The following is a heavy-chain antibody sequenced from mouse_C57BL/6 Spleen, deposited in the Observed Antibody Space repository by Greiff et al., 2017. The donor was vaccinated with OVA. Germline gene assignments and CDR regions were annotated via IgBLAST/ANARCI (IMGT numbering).Heavy chain of an antibody. Sequence: QVQLQQPGTELVKPGASVQLSCKASGYTFTSYWMHWVKQRPGPGLEWIGNINPSKGGTNYNEKFKSKATLTVDKSSSTAYMQLSSLTSEDSAVYYCARSRGYYGSSPFDYWGQGTTLTVSS. CDR2: INPSKGGT. CDR1: GYTFTSYW. J-gene: IGHJ2*01. V-gene: IGHV1-53*01. CDR3: ARSRGYYGSSPFDY. D-gene: IGHD1-1*01.